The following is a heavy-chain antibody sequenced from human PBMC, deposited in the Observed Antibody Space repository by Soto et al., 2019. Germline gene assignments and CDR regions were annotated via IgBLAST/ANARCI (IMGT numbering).Heavy chain of an antibody. D-gene: IGHD1-26*01. CDR1: GYSFTSYW. J-gene: IGHJ5*02. Sequence: GESLKISCKGSGYSFTSYWIGWARQMPGKGLEWMGIIYPGDSDTRYSPSFQGQVTTSADKSISTAYLQGSSLEASDTAMYYCARQGGWFSGATNWFDPCGQGTLVTVTS. CDR2: IYPGDSDT. CDR3: ARQGGWFSGATNWFDP. V-gene: IGHV5-51*01.